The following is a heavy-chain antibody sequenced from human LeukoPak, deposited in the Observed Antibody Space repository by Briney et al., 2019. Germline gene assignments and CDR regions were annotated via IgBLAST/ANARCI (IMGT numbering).Heavy chain of an antibody. CDR1: GGSFSGYY. Sequence: SETLSLTCAVYGGSFSGYYWSWIRQPPGKGLEWIGEINHSGSTNYNPSLKSRVTISVDTSKNQFSLKLSSVTAADTAVYYCARHTGSYDILTGYYMTAFDPWGQGTLVTVSS. V-gene: IGHV4-34*01. CDR3: ARHTGSYDILTGYYMTAFDP. J-gene: IGHJ5*02. D-gene: IGHD3-9*01. CDR2: INHSGST.